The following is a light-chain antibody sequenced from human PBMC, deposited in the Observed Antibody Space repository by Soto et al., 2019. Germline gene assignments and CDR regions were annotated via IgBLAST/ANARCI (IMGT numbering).Light chain of an antibody. CDR2: GAS. J-gene: IGKJ1*01. V-gene: IGKV3-15*01. CDR3: QQYNQWPPRT. CDR1: QSVNSN. Sequence: EIVMTQSPATLSVSPGERATLSCRASQSVNSNLAWYQQKHGQAPRLLIYGASTRATAIPARFSGSGSGTELTLTISSLQSEDCAVYYCQQYNQWPPRTFGQGTKVEIK.